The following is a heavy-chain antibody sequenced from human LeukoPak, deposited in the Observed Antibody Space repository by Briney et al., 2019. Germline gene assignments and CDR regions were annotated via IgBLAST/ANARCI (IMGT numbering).Heavy chain of an antibody. D-gene: IGHD3-10*01. CDR2: INHSGST. Sequence: SETLSLTCAVYGGSFSGYYWSWIRQPPGKGLEWIGEINHSGSTNYNPSLKSRGTISVDTSKNQFSLKLSSVTAADTAVYYCARLWFGELLTDWYYYYGMDVWGQGTTVTVSS. CDR1: GGSFSGYY. CDR3: ARLWFGELLTDWYYYYGMDV. J-gene: IGHJ6*02. V-gene: IGHV4-34*01.